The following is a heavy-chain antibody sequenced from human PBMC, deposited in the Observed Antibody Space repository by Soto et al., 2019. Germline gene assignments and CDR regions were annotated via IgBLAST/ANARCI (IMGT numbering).Heavy chain of an antibody. V-gene: IGHV4-34*01. Sequence: PSETLSLTCAVYGGSVNGDYWNWIRQPPGKGLEWIGEINHTGGTHYNPSLKSRVTMSVDTSKTQFSLKLSSVTAADTAVYYCARLPYYYYGMDVWGQGTTVTVSS. J-gene: IGHJ6*02. CDR1: GGSVNGDY. CDR2: INHTGGT. CDR3: ARLPYYYYGMDV.